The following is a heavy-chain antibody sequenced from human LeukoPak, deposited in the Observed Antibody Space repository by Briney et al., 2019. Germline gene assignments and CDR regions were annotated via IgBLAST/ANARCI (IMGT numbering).Heavy chain of an antibody. CDR3: ARDRGRDGYNLQDFDY. V-gene: IGHV1-69*05. D-gene: IGHD5-24*01. CDR2: IIPIFGTA. Sequence: SVKVSCKASGGTFSSYTISWVRQAPGQGLEWMGGIIPIFGTANYAQKFQGRVTITTDESTSTAYMELSSLRSEDTAVYYCARDRGRDGYNLQDFDYWGQGTLVTVSS. CDR1: GGTFSSYT. J-gene: IGHJ4*02.